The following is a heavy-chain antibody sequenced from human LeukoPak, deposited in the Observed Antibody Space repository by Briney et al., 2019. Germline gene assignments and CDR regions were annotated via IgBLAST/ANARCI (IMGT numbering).Heavy chain of an antibody. J-gene: IGHJ6*03. V-gene: IGHV1-18*01. CDR3: ARDNPWIQLEDYMDV. D-gene: IGHD5-18*01. CDR1: GYTFTSYG. Sequence: GASVKVSCKAFGYTFTSYGISWVRQAPGQGLEWMGWISAYNGNTNYAQKLQGRVTMTTDTSTSTAYMELRSLRSDDTAVYYCARDNPWIQLEDYMDVWGKGTTVTISS. CDR2: ISAYNGNT.